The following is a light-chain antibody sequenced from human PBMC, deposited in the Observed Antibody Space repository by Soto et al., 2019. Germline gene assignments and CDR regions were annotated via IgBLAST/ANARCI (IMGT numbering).Light chain of an antibody. CDR2: WAS. CDR3: QQYYSSPTWT. J-gene: IGKJ1*01. V-gene: IGKV4-1*01. Sequence: DIVMTQSPDSLAVSLGERATINCKSSQSIFYSSNNKNYLAWFQQKPGQPPQLLIYWASTRESGVPDRFSGSGSETDFTLTISSLXAEDVAIYYCQQYYSSPTWTFGQGTKVDTK. CDR1: QSIFYSSNNKNY.